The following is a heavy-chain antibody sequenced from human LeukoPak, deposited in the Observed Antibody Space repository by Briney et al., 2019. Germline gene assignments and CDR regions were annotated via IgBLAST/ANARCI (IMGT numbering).Heavy chain of an antibody. CDR2: INHSGST. CDR3: ARGYGTGYYGSGSYDP. Sequence: PSETLSLTCAVYGGSFSGYYWSWIRQPPGKGLEWIGEINHSGSTSYNPSLKSRVTISVDTSKNQFSLKLSSVTAADTAVYYCARGYGTGYYGSGSYDPWGQGTLVTVSS. CDR1: GGSFSGYY. D-gene: IGHD3-10*01. J-gene: IGHJ5*02. V-gene: IGHV4-34*01.